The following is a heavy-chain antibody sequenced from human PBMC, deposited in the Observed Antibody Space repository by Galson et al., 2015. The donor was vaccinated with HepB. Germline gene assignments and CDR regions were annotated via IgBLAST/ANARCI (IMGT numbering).Heavy chain of an antibody. CDR2: IYSGGST. V-gene: IGHV3-53*01. CDR1: GCTVSSNY. J-gene: IGHJ6*02. Sequence: SLRLSCAASGCTVSSNYMSWVRQAPGKGLEWVSVIYSGGSTYYADSVKGRFTISRDNSKNTLYLQMNSLRAEDTAVYYCASQIPSDSSGYYYYYYGMDVWGQGTTVTVSS. D-gene: IGHD3-22*01. CDR3: ASQIPSDSSGYYYYYYGMDV.